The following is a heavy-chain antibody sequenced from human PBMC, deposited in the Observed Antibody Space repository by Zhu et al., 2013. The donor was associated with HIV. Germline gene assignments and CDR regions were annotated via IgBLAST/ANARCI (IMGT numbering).Heavy chain of an antibody. J-gene: IGHJ3*02. CDR2: INPNSGGT. Sequence: QVQLVQSGAEVKKPGASVKVSCKASGYTFTGYYMHWVRQAPGQGLEWMGWINPNSGGTNYAQKFQGRVTITADESTSTAYMELSSLRSEDTAVYYCARWPVTDYYDSSGYPIGYRAFDIWGQGTMVTGLF. V-gene: IGHV1-2*02. CDR3: ARWPVTDYYDSSGYPIGYRAFDI. D-gene: IGHD3-22*01. CDR1: GYTFTGYY.